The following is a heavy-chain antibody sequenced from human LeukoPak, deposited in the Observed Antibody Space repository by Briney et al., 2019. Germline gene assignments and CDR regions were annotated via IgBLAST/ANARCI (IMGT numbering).Heavy chain of an antibody. D-gene: IGHD5-18*01. CDR2: IIPIFGTA. J-gene: IGHJ6*02. V-gene: IGHV1-69*13. CDR1: GGTFSSYA. CDR3: ARGLTSIQLWLRYHYGMDV. Sequence: SVKVSCKASGGTFSSYAISWVRQAPGQGLEWMGGIIPIFGTANYAQKFQGRVTITADGSTSTAYMELSSLRSEDTAVYYCARGLTSIQLWLRYHYGMDVWGQGTTVTVSS.